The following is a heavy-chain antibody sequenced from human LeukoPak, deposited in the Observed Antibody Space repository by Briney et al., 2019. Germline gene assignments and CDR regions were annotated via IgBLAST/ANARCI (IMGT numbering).Heavy chain of an antibody. Sequence: GGSLRLSCAASGFTFSSYSMNWVRQAPGKGLEWVSSISSSSSYIYYADSVKGRFTISRDNAKNSLYLQMNSLRAEDTAVYYCARDPHGYCSGGSCDSYYFDYWGQGTLVTVSS. J-gene: IGHJ4*02. CDR1: GFTFSSYS. D-gene: IGHD2-15*01. V-gene: IGHV3-21*01. CDR3: ARDPHGYCSGGSCDSYYFDY. CDR2: ISSSSSYI.